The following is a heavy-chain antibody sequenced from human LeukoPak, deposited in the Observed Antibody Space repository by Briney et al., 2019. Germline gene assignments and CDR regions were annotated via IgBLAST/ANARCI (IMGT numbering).Heavy chain of an antibody. J-gene: IGHJ3*02. CDR3: ARDGWGRVDDAFDI. CDR1: VGTFSSYA. D-gene: IGHD2-21*02. V-gene: IGHV1-69*13. Sequence: SLKVSCKASVGTFSSYAISWVRQAPGQGLEWMGGIIPIFGTANYAQKFQGRVTITADESTSTAYMELSSLRSEDTAVYYCARDGWGRVDDAFDIWGQGTLVTVSS. CDR2: IIPIFGTA.